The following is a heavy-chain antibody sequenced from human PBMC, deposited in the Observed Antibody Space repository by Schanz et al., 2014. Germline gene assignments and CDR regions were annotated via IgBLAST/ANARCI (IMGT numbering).Heavy chain of an antibody. J-gene: IGHJ4*02. CDR3: ARDRVGASSYFDY. CDR2: INSRSNFI. Sequence: VQLVESGGGLVKPGGSLRLSCTASRIIFGTYSMNWIRQTPKGLEWVSSINSRSNFIYYADSVKGRFTISRDNSKNTLYLQMNNLRAEDTAVYYCARDRVGASSYFDYWGQGTLVTVCS. CDR1: RIIFGTYS. V-gene: IGHV3-21*06. D-gene: IGHD1-26*01.